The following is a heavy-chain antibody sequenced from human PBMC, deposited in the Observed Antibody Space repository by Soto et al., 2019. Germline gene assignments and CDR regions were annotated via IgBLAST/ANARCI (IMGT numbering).Heavy chain of an antibody. V-gene: IGHV4-59*01. D-gene: IGHD5-12*01. CDR3: TVGGGWLTDY. CDR1: GGSLSSGF. CDR2: IHYSGST. Sequence: QVQLQESGPGLVKPSETLSLTRSVSGGSLSSGFWGWFRQPPGKGLEWIGFIHYSGSTTYNPSLTSRLTISLDTSKNHFSLRLSSVTAADTALYYCTVGGGWLTDYWGQGTLVTVSS. J-gene: IGHJ4*02.